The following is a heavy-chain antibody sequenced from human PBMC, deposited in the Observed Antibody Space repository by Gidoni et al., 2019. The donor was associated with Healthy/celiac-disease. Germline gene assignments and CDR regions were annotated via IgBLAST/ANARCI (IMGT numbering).Heavy chain of an antibody. CDR2: ISSSSSYI. Sequence: EVQLVESGGGLVKPGGSLRLSCAASGFTFSSYSMNWVRQAPGKGLEWVSSISSSSSYIYYADSVKGRFTISRDNAKNSLYLQMNSLRAEDTAVYYCARDRDITIFGVVSYYYGMDVWGQGTTVTVSS. J-gene: IGHJ6*02. V-gene: IGHV3-21*01. CDR1: GFTFSSYS. CDR3: ARDRDITIFGVVSYYYGMDV. D-gene: IGHD3-3*01.